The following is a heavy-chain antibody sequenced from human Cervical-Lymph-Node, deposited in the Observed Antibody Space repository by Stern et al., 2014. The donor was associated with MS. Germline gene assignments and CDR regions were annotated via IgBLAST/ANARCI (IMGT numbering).Heavy chain of an antibody. CDR3: TKAWDS. V-gene: IGHV1-8*01. CDR2: MNPDSGDT. J-gene: IGHJ5*01. Sequence: QMQLVQSGAEVRKPGASVKVSCKASGYTFTSDDINWVRQAPGQGLEGMGWMNPDSGDTGFAQKFQGRVTMTRDTSITTAFMELTNLRSDDTAVYYCTKAWDSWGPGTLIIVSP. CDR1: GYTFTSDD.